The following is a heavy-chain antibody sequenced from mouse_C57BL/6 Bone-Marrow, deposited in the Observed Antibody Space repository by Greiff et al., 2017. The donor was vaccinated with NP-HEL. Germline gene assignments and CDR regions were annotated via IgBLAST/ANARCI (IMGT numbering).Heavy chain of an antibody. CDR1: GFNIKDDY. CDR2: IDPENGDT. CDR3: TTGGSSPYAMDY. V-gene: IGHV14-4*01. Sequence: VQLKQSGAELVRPGVSVKLSCTVSGFNIKDDYMHWVKQRPEQGLEWIGWIDPENGDTEYASKFQGKATITADTSSNTAYLQLSSLTSEDTAVYYCTTGGSSPYAMDYWGQGTSVTVSS. D-gene: IGHD1-1*01. J-gene: IGHJ4*01.